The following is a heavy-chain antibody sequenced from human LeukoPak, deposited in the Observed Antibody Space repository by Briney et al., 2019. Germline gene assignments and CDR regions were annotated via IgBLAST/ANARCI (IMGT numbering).Heavy chain of an antibody. J-gene: IGHJ2*01. CDR1: GGSISSYY. CDR2: IYTSGST. V-gene: IGHV4-4*09. Sequence: SETLSLTCTVSGGSISSYYWSWIRQPPGKGLEWIGYIYTSGSTNYNPSLKSRVTISVDTSKNAFSLKLSSVTAADTAVYYCARQLRPKMATLNWYFDLWGRGTLVTVSS. D-gene: IGHD5-24*01. CDR3: ARQLRPKMATLNWYFDL.